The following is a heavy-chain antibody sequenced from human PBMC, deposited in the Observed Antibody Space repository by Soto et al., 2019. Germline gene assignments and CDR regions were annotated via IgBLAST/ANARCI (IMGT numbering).Heavy chain of an antibody. CDR2: MNHNSGNT. J-gene: IGHJ4*02. CDR1: GYTFTSYD. Sequence: ASVKVSCKASGYTFTSYDINWVRQATGQGLEWMGWMNHNSGNTGYAQKFQGTVTMTRSTYIRTSYMELSSLRAEDTAVYFCVIPSGLTVTGPDYWGQGTLVTVSS. V-gene: IGHV1-8*01. CDR3: VIPSGLTVTGPDY. D-gene: IGHD6-19*01.